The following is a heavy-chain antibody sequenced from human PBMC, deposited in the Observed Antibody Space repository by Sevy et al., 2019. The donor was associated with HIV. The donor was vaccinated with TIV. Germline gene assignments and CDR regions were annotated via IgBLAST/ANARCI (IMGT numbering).Heavy chain of an antibody. Sequence: ASVKVSCKASGYTFSSNGIAWVRQAPGQGIQWMGWIGVYNGNSKYAQNLQDRLTMTTDTSTSTAYMELKSLRSDDTAVYYCARVPTYYFGSGTYFDYWGHRTLVTVSS. D-gene: IGHD3-10*01. CDR2: IGVYNGNS. CDR1: GYTFSSNG. J-gene: IGHJ4*01. CDR3: ARVPTYYFGSGTYFDY. V-gene: IGHV1-18*01.